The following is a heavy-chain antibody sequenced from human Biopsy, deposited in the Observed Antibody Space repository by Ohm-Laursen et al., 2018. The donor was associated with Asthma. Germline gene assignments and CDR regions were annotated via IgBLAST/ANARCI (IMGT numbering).Heavy chain of an antibody. J-gene: IGHJ4*02. Sequence: GASVKVSCNAPGGTFSNFAISWVRQAPGQGLEWLGGIMTVFGTTNYAQKFQGRVTITADESTSTAYMELSSLSSDDTAVYYCASDFPKDYVRYNFQFWGQGTLVTVSS. CDR3: ASDFPKDYVRYNFQF. D-gene: IGHD4-17*01. CDR1: GGTFSNFA. CDR2: IMTVFGTT. V-gene: IGHV1-69*13.